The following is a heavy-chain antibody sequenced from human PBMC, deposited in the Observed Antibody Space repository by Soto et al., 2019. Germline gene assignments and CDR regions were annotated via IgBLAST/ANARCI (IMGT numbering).Heavy chain of an antibody. CDR2: IKQDGSEK. D-gene: IGHD6-13*01. J-gene: IGHJ6*02. CDR1: GFTFSSYW. Sequence: QPGGSLRLSCAASGFTFSSYWMSWVRQAPGKGLEWVANIKQDGSEKYYVDSVKGRFTISRDNAKNSLYLQMNSLRAEDTAVYYCARFLEEDRSSWYQYYYGMDVWGQGTKVTVSS. CDR3: ARFLEEDRSSWYQYYYGMDV. V-gene: IGHV3-7*01.